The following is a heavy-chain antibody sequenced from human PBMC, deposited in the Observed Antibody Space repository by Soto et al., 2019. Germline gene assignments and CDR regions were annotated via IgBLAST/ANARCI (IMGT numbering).Heavy chain of an antibody. V-gene: IGHV3-33*01. J-gene: IGHJ6*02. CDR1: ILTFSSYG. CDR3: ARARVGYYGMDV. Sequence: QVQLVESGGGVVQPGTSLRLSCAASILTFSSYGMHWVRQAPGKGLEWVAVIWYDGSNENYADSVKGRFTISRDNTKNTLYLHMNSLRAADTAVYYCARARVGYYGMDVWGQGTTVTVSS. CDR2: IWYDGSNE.